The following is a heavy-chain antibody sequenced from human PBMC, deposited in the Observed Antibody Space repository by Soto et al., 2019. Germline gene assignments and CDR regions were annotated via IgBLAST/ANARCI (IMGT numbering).Heavy chain of an antibody. CDR2: IYYSGST. V-gene: IGHV4-31*03. CDR3: ARAAGRNDAFDI. CDR1: GGSISSGGYY. Sequence: PSETLSLTCTVSGGSISSGGYYWSWIRQHPGKGLEWIGYIYYSGSTYYNPSLKSRVTISVDTSKNQFSLKLSSVTAADTAVYYCARAAGRNDAFDIWGQGTMVTVSS. D-gene: IGHD6-13*01. J-gene: IGHJ3*02.